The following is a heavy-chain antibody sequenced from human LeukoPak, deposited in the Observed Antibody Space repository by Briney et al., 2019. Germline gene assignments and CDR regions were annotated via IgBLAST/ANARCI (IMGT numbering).Heavy chain of an antibody. J-gene: IGHJ4*02. CDR3: ARGSDYYFDY. D-gene: IGHD1-26*01. CDR2: ISGSGGST. CDR1: GFTFSSYA. Sequence: GGSLRLSCAASGFTFSSYAMSWVRQAPGKGLEWVSAISGSGGSTYYADSVKGRFTISRHNSKNTLYLQMNSLRAEDTAVYYCARGSDYYFDYWGQGTLVTVSS. V-gene: IGHV3-23*01.